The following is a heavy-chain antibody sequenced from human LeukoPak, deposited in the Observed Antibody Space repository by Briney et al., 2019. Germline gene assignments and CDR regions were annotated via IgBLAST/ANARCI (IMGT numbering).Heavy chain of an antibody. J-gene: IGHJ5*02. CDR2: IYYSGST. D-gene: IGHD6-19*01. Sequence: KPSETPFPTLTVSGGSLRSYYWSWIPQPPREGTEWSGDIYYSGSTNYNPSLKSRVTISVDKSKNQFSLKLSSVTAADTAVYYCARWGSIAVAGTSGWFDPWGQGTLVTVSS. CDR3: ARWGSIAVAGTSGWFDP. V-gene: IGHV4-59*12. CDR1: GGSLRSYY.